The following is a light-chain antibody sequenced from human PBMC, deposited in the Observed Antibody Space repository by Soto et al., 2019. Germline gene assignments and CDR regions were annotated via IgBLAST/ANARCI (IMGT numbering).Light chain of an antibody. CDR2: GAS. CDR1: QSVGRN. V-gene: IGKV3-15*01. Sequence: EIVMTQSPGTLSVSPGERATLSCRASQSVGRNLAWYQQKPGQAPRLLIYGASPRATGIPARFSGSGSGTEFILTISSLQSEDFAVYYCQQYNNWPRTFGQGT. J-gene: IGKJ1*01. CDR3: QQYNNWPRT.